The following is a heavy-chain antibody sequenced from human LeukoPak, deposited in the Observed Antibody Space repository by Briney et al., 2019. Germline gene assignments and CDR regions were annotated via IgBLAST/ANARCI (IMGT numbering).Heavy chain of an antibody. Sequence: GGSLRLSCAASGFTFSSYAMSWVRQAPGKGLEWVSAISGSGGSTYYADSVKGRFTISRDNSKNTLYLQMNSLRVEDTAVYYCAKSSRESSSYLSYWGQGTLVTVSS. CDR3: AKSSRESSSYLSY. CDR2: ISGSGGST. CDR1: GFTFSSYA. J-gene: IGHJ4*02. D-gene: IGHD3-10*01. V-gene: IGHV3-23*01.